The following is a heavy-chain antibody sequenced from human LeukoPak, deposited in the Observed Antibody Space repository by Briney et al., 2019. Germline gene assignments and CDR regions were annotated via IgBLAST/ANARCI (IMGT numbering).Heavy chain of an antibody. CDR2: ISGSGGST. J-gene: IGHJ3*02. D-gene: IGHD3-16*01. CDR1: GFTFSSYA. Sequence: GGSLRLSCAASGFTFSSYAMSWVRQAPGKGLEWVSAISGSGGSTYYADSVKGRFTISRDNSKNTLYLQMNSLRAEDTAVYYCAQGRWGSYHLWDAFDIWGQGTMVTVAS. CDR3: AQGRWGSYHLWDAFDI. V-gene: IGHV3-23*01.